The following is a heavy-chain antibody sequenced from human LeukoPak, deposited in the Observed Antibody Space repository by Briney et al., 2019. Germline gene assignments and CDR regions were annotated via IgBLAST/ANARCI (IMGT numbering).Heavy chain of an antibody. J-gene: IGHJ4*02. CDR1: GFTFSSCG. Sequence: GGSLRLSCAASGFTFSSCGMHWVRQALGKGLEWVAVISYDVKRQYYADSVKGRFTVSRDNSKNTLYLQMNSLRAEDTAVYFCVKEQSSGSYRASDYWGQGTLVTVYS. CDR3: VKEQSSGSYRASDY. V-gene: IGHV3-30*18. D-gene: IGHD3-10*01. CDR2: ISYDVKRQ.